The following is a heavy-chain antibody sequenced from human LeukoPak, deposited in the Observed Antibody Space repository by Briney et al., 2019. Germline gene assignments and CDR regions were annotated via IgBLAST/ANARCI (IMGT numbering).Heavy chain of an antibody. CDR3: ARVLSQPAYYFDY. Sequence: ASVKVPCKASGYTFTSYAMHWVRQAPGQRLEWMGRINAGNGNTKYSQKFQGRVTITADESTSTAYMELSSLRSEDTAVYYCARVLSQPAYYFDYWGQGTLVTVSS. CDR2: INAGNGNT. J-gene: IGHJ4*02. CDR1: GYTFTSYA. D-gene: IGHD2-2*01. V-gene: IGHV1-3*01.